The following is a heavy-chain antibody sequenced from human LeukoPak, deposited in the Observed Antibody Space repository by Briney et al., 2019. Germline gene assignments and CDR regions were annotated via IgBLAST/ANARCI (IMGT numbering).Heavy chain of an antibody. D-gene: IGHD2-8*01. CDR1: GFTFGSYS. CDR2: ISSSSSTI. V-gene: IGHV3-48*01. J-gene: IGHJ4*02. CDR3: ARRGMLGFDY. Sequence: PGGSLRLSCAASGFTFGSYSMNWVRQAPGKGLEWVSYISSSSSTIYYADSVKGRFTISRDNAKNSLYLQMNSLRAEDTAVYYCARRGMLGFDYWGQGTLVTVSS.